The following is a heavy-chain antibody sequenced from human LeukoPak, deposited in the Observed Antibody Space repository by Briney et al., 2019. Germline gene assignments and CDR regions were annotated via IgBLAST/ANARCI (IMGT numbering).Heavy chain of an antibody. CDR3: AKGNTYYYGSGEADAFDI. Sequence: PGGPLRLSCAASGFTFSSYAMSWVRQAPGKGLEWVSAISGSGGSTYYADSVKGRFTISRDNSKNTLYLQMNSLRAEDTAVYYCAKGNTYYYGSGEADAFDIWGQGTMVTVSS. CDR1: GFTFSSYA. J-gene: IGHJ3*02. D-gene: IGHD3-10*01. V-gene: IGHV3-23*01. CDR2: ISGSGGST.